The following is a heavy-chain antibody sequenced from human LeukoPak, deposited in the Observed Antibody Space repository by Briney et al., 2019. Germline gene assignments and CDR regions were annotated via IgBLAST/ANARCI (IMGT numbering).Heavy chain of an antibody. CDR3: AREPQYCTNGVCYMYFDY. CDR1: GYTFTSYD. CDR2: MNPNSGNT. V-gene: IGHV1-8*03. D-gene: IGHD2-8*01. J-gene: IGHJ4*02. Sequence: AASVKVSCKASGYTFTSYDINWVRQATGQGLEWMGWMNPNSGNTGYAQKFQGGVTITRNTSISTAYMELSSLRSEDTAVYYCAREPQYCTNGVCYMYFDYWGQGTLVTVSS.